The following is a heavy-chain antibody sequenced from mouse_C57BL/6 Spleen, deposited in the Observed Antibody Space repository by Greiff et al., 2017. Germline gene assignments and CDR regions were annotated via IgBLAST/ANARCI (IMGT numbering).Heavy chain of an antibody. CDR3: ASDYDGAMDY. Sequence: QVQLQQSGPGLVAPSQSLSITCTVSGFSLTSYGVDWVRQSPGKGLEWLGVIWGVGSTNYNSALKSRLSISKDNSKSQVFLKMNSLQTDDTAMYYCASDYDGAMDYWGQGTSVTVSS. V-gene: IGHV2-6*01. D-gene: IGHD2-12*01. J-gene: IGHJ4*01. CDR1: GFSLTSYG. CDR2: IWGVGST.